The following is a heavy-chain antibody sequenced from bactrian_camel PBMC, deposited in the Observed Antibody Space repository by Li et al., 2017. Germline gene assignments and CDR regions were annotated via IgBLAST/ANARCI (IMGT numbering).Heavy chain of an antibody. J-gene: IGHJ4*01. CDR1: EFTFIYNW. D-gene: IGHD5*01. CDR3: TRETEWVGYHEFAVV. CDR2: IHTGSGTT. V-gene: IGHV3S1*01. Sequence: HVQLVESGGGLVQPGGSPRLSCVASEFTFIYNWMRWVRQAPGKGLEWVSSIHTGSGTTHSADSVKGRFKISRTNAKNTLYLEMSSLKSEDTALYYCTRETEWVGYHEFAVVWVQGTQVTVS.